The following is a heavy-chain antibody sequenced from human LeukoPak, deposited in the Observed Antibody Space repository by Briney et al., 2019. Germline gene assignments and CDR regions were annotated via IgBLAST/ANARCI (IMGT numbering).Heavy chain of an antibody. V-gene: IGHV1-18*01. CDR2: ISAYNGNT. CDR3: ARTYYYGSGSYYGDY. CDR1: GYTFTSYG. J-gene: IGHJ4*02. Sequence: ASVKVSCKASGYTFTSYGISWVRQAPGQGLEWMGWISAYNGNTNYAQKLQDRVTMTTDTSTSTAYMELSGLRSDDTAVFYCARTYYYGSGSYYGDYWGQGTLVTVSS. D-gene: IGHD3-10*01.